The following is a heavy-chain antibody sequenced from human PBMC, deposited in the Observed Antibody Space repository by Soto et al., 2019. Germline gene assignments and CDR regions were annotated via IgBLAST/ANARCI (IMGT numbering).Heavy chain of an antibody. J-gene: IGHJ6*03. D-gene: IGHD5-18*01. V-gene: IGHV5-51*01. Sequence: PGESLKISCKGSGYSFASYWIGWVRQMPGKGLEWMGIIFPGDSDTRYSPSFQGQVTISADKSTSTAYLQWNSLKAPDTAMYYCAKARVRDYYYYYMDVWGKGTTVTVSS. CDR1: GYSFASYW. CDR2: IFPGDSDT. CDR3: AKARVRDYYYYYMDV.